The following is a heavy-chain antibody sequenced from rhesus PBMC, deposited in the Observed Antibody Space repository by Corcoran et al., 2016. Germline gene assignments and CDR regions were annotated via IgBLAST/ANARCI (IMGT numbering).Heavy chain of an antibody. V-gene: IGHV4-73*01. D-gene: IGHD6-37*01. CDR3: ARGKRWLENHDAFDF. CDR2: IYGNSSST. CDR1: GGSISGYYY. Sequence: QVQLQQWGEGLVKPSETLSLTCAVYGGSISGYYYWSWIRPPPGKGLEWIGYIYGNSSSTNYNPSLKNRVNIAKDTAKNQFSLKLSSVTAADTAGYYCARGKRWLENHDAFDFGGQGLRVTVSS. J-gene: IGHJ3*01.